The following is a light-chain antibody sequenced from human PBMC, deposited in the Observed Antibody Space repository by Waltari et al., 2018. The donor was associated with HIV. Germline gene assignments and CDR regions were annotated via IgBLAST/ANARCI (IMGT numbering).Light chain of an antibody. Sequence: QSVLTQPPSASGTPGHRVTISCSGSSSNIGRNTVNWYQPLPGTAPKLLIYSNNQRPAGVPDRFSGSRSGTSASLAISGLQSEDEADYYCAAWDDSLNGNWVFGGGTKLTVL. V-gene: IGLV1-44*01. J-gene: IGLJ3*02. CDR1: SSNIGRNT. CDR3: AAWDDSLNGNWV. CDR2: SNN.